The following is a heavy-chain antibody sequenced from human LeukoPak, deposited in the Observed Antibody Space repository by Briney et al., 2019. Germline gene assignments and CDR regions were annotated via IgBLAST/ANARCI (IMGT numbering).Heavy chain of an antibody. CDR1: GGSISTYY. J-gene: IGHJ5*02. D-gene: IGHD2-2*02. CDR3: ARAVVPATIHRNNWFDP. CDR2: VYYSGSA. V-gene: IGHV4-59*01. Sequence: SETLSLTCTVSGGSISTYYWSWIRQPPGKGLEWIGHVYYSGSANYNPSLKSRVAISVDMSKNQLSLKLSSVTAADTAVYYCARAVVPATIHRNNWFDPWGQGTLVTVSS.